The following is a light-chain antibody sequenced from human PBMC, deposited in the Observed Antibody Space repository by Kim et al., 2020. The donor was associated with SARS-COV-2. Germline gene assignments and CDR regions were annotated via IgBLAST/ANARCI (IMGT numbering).Light chain of an antibody. V-gene: IGKV3-20*01. J-gene: IGKJ2*01. CDR3: KHYGSSHT. CDR2: GTS. Sequence: EIVLTQSPGTLSLSPGERATLSCRASQSVSTSYLTWFQQKPGQAPRLLIYGTSNRATGIPARFSGSGSGTDFTLTISRLEPEDFAVYYCKHYGSSHTFAHGTKLEIK. CDR1: QSVSTSY.